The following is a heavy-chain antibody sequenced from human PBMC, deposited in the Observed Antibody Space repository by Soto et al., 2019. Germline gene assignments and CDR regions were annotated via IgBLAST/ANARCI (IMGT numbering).Heavy chain of an antibody. V-gene: IGHV3-48*02. D-gene: IGHD1-26*01. CDR3: AREDILGARSFDY. Sequence: PGGSLRLSCAASGFSFIGYSMNWVRQAPGKGLEWISYISSLSTPRYYAESVEGRFIISRDNAKNSLYLQMNSLRDEDTAVYFCAREDILGARSFDYWGQGTLVTVSS. J-gene: IGHJ4*02. CDR1: GFSFIGYS. CDR2: ISSLSTPR.